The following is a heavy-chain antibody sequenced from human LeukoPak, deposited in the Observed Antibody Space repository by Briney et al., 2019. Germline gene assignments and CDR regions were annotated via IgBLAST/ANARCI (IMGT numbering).Heavy chain of an antibody. CDR1: GFTFSSYW. V-gene: IGHV3-7*01. CDR2: IKLDGSEK. J-gene: IGHJ4*02. CDR3: ARGLRGPDY. Sequence: GGSLRLSCAASGFTFSSYWMSWVRQAPGKGLEWVANIKLDGSEKYYVDSVKGRFTISRGNAKKSLYLQMNRLRDEDTAVYYCARGLRGPDYWGQGTQVTVSS.